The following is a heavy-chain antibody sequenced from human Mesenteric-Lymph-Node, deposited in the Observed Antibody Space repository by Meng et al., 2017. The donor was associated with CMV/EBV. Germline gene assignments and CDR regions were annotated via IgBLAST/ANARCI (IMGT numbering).Heavy chain of an antibody. Sequence: GGSLRLSCAASGFTFSSYWMHWVRQAPGKGLVWVSRINSDGSSTSYADSVKGRFTISRDNAKNTLYLQMNSLRAEDTAVYHCARDLPSGYNYGYDGFDYWGQGTLVTVSS. J-gene: IGHJ4*02. CDR1: GFTFSSYW. CDR3: ARDLPSGYNYGYDGFDY. V-gene: IGHV3-74*01. CDR2: INSDGSST. D-gene: IGHD5-18*01.